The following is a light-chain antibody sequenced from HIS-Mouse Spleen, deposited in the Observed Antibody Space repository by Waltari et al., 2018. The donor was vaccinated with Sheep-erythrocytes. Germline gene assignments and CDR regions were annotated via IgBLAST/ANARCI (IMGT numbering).Light chain of an antibody. Sequence: EIVLTQSPGTLSLSPGERATLSCRASQSVSSSYLAWYQQKPGQAPRLLIYGASSRATGIPDRFSGSGSGTDFTLTISRLEPEDFAVYYCQQYGSSLRTFGQGPKVEIQ. CDR2: GAS. V-gene: IGKV3-20*01. CDR3: QQYGSSLRT. CDR1: QSVSSSY. J-gene: IGKJ1*01.